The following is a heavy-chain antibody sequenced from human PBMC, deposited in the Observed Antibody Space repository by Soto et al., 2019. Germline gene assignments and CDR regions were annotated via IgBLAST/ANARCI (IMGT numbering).Heavy chain of an antibody. D-gene: IGHD6-19*01. Sequence: WGSLRLSCAASGFTFSSYSMNWVRQAPGKGLEWVSSISSSSSYIYYADSVKGRFTISRDNAKNSLYLQMNSLRAEDTAVYYCVRARLAVPGTSLYYFDHWGQGIPVTVSS. CDR2: ISSSSSYI. CDR1: GFTFSSYS. CDR3: VRARLAVPGTSLYYFDH. V-gene: IGHV3-21*01. J-gene: IGHJ4*02.